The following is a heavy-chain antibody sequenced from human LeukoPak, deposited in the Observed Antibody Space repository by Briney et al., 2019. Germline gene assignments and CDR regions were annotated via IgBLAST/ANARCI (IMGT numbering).Heavy chain of an antibody. D-gene: IGHD2-21*02. J-gene: IGHJ5*02. CDR1: GYTFTGYY. Sequence: ASVKVSCKASGYTFTGYYLHWVRQAPGQGLEWMGWINPNSGGTNYAQKFQGRVTMTRDTSISTAYMELSRLRSDDTAVYYCAREVAHCGGDCYPSTTNWFDPWGQGTLVTVSS. V-gene: IGHV1-2*02. CDR3: AREVAHCGGDCYPSTTNWFDP. CDR2: INPNSGGT.